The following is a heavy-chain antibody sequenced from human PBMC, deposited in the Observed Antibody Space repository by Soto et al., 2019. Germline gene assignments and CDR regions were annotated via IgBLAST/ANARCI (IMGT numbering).Heavy chain of an antibody. CDR2: IYYGGSK. CDR3: ARRGSKGAYFDY. Sequence: SETLSLTCVVSGDSITSDRYFWGWIRQTPGKGLEWIGSIYYGGSKTHNPALKSRVTTSVDTSKNQFSLKLSSVTAADTAVYYCARRGSKGAYFDYWGQGALVTVSS. D-gene: IGHD3-16*01. CDR1: GDSITSDRYF. J-gene: IGHJ4*02. V-gene: IGHV4-39*01.